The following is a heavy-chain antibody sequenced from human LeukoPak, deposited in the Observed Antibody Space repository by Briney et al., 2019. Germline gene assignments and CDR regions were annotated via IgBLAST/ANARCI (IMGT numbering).Heavy chain of an antibody. CDR2: ISYDGSNK. V-gene: IGHV3-30*03. J-gene: IGHJ4*02. CDR3: ARVATPLLFDY. Sequence: GGSLRLSCAASGFTFSSCGMHWVRQAPGKGLEWVAVISYDGSNKYYADSVKGRFTISRDNARDSLRLQMNSLRVEDTAVYYCARVATPLLFDYWGQGILVTVSS. CDR1: GFTFSSCG. D-gene: IGHD5-12*01.